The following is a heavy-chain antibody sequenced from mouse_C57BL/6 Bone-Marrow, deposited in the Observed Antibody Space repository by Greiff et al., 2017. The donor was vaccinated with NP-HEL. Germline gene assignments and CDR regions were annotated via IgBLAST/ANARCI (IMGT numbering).Heavy chain of an antibody. CDR2: IYPGSGST. V-gene: IGHV1-55*01. J-gene: IGHJ4*01. D-gene: IGHD1-1*01. CDR1: GYTFTSYW. Sequence: QVQLQQPGAELVKPGASVKMSCKASGYTFTSYWITWVKQRPGQGLAWIGDIYPGSGSTNYNEKFKSKATLTVDTSSSTAYMQLSSLTSEDSAVYYCATTVVAYYYAMDYWGQGTSVTVSS. CDR3: ATTVVAYYYAMDY.